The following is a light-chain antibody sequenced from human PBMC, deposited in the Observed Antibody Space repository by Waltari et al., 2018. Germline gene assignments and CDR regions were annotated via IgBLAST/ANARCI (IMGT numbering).Light chain of an antibody. CDR3: SSYPSTITHVI. J-gene: IGLJ2*01. CDR2: DVT. V-gene: IGLV2-14*03. CDR1: SSDVGGYNF. Sequence: QSALTQPASVSGSPGQSITISCTGTSSDVGGYNFVSWYQQHPGKVPKLMIYDVTNRPSGVSSRFSGSKSGNTASLTISAHRAEDESDYYCSSYPSTITHVIFGARTRLTVL.